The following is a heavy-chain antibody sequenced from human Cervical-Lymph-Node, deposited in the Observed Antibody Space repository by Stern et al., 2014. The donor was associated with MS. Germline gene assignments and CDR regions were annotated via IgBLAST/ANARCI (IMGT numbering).Heavy chain of an antibody. V-gene: IGHV3-21*01. CDR3: ARDYYFDY. Sequence: EVQLVESGGGLVKPGGSLRLSCAASGFTFSSYSMNWVRLATGTGLEWVSSISSTGRNMYYADSLKGRFAISRDSAKKSLYLQMNSLRAEDTAVYYCARDYYFDYWGQGALVTVSS. J-gene: IGHJ4*02. CDR1: GFTFSSYS. CDR2: ISSTGRNM.